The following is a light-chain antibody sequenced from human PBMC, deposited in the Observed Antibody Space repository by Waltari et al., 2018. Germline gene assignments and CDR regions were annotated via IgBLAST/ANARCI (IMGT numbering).Light chain of an antibody. CDR2: QDT. CDR1: ALSKKY. J-gene: IGLJ2*01. V-gene: IGLV3-10*01. Sequence: SYDLTQTPSVSVSPGQTARITCSGDALSKKYAYLFQQKSVPAPILVIYQDTKRPSGTPERFSGSSSGTMATLTISGARVEDEADYYCYSTEDAGHHRVFGGGTKVTVL. CDR3: YSTEDAGHHRV.